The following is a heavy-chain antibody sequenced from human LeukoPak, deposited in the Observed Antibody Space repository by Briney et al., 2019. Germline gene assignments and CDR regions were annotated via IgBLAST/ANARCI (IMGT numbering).Heavy chain of an antibody. J-gene: IGHJ4*02. CDR2: IYYSGST. CDR1: GGSISSYY. Sequence: SETLPLTCTVSGGSISSYYWSWIRQPPGKGLEWIGYIYYSGSTNYNPSLKSRVTISVDTSKNQFSLKLRSVTAADTAVYYCVAYYYDSSGYKDYWGQGTLVTVSS. D-gene: IGHD3-22*01. CDR3: VAYYYDSSGYKDY. V-gene: IGHV4-59*03.